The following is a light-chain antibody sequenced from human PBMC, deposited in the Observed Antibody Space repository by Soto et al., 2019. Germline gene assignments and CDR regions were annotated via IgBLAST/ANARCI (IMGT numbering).Light chain of an antibody. V-gene: IGKV1-5*01. J-gene: IGKJ1*01. CDR1: QNISSW. CDR2: DAS. CDR3: QQYNSYSGT. Sequence: DIHMTQSPSTPSSSLGDKVTNTFPASQNISSWLAWYQQKPGKAPKLLIYDASSLESGVPSRFSGSGSGTEFTLTISSLQPDDFATYYCQQYNSYSGTFGQGTKVDIK.